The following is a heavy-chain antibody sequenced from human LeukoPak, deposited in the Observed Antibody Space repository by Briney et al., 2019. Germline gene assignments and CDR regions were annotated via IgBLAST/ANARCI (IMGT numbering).Heavy chain of an antibody. Sequence: GGSPRLSCAASGFTFSHYGMHWVRQAPGRGLEWVAVISYDGSNKDYGDSVKGRFTISRDNSKNTLDLQMNSLRAEDTAVYYCAKEEKWLADSYGLDVWGQGTTVTVSS. CDR3: AKEEKWLADSYGLDV. CDR2: ISYDGSNK. D-gene: IGHD6-19*01. V-gene: IGHV3-30*18. CDR1: GFTFSHYG. J-gene: IGHJ6*02.